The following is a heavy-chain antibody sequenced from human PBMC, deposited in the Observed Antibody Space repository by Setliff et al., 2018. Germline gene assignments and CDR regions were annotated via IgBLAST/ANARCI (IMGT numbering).Heavy chain of an antibody. CDR1: GGTFSSYG. V-gene: IGHV1-3*01. CDR3: AREGVDTRSSTDYRYYMDV. Sequence: GASVKVSCKASGGTFSSYGVHWVRQAPGQRLEWMGWINAANGNTKYSQKFQGRVTITRDASTSTAYMALSSLTSADTAVYYCAREGVDTRSSTDYRYYMDVWGKGTTVTVSS. CDR2: INAANGNT. D-gene: IGHD5-18*01. J-gene: IGHJ6*03.